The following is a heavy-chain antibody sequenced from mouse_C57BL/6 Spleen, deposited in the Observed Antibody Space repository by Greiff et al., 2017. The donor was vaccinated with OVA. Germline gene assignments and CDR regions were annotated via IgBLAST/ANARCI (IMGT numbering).Heavy chain of an antibody. CDR1: GYAFSSYW. CDR2: IYPGDGDT. D-gene: IGHD1-1*01. Sequence: VQLKESGAELVKPGASVKISCKASGYAFSSYWMNWVKQRPGKGLEWIGQIYPGDGDTNYNGKFKGKATLTADKSSSTAYMQLSSLTSEDSAVYFCARFTTVVATDYWGQGTTLTVSS. J-gene: IGHJ2*01. V-gene: IGHV1-80*01. CDR3: ARFTTVVATDY.